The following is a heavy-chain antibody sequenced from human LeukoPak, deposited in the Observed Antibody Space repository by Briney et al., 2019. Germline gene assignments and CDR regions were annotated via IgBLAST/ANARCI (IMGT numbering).Heavy chain of an antibody. Sequence: GGSLRLSCAASGFTFSSYWMSWVRQAPGKGLEWVANIKQDGSEKYYVDSVEGRFTISRDNAKNSLYLQMNSLRAEDTAVYYCARGSPSRAAADVDSDYWGQGTLVTVSS. CDR1: GFTFSSYW. CDR2: IKQDGSEK. J-gene: IGHJ4*02. D-gene: IGHD6-13*01. V-gene: IGHV3-7*01. CDR3: ARGSPSRAAADVDSDY.